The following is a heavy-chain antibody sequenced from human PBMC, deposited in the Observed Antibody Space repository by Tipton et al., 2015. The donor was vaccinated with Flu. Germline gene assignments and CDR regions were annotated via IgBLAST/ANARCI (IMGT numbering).Heavy chain of an antibody. Sequence: SGFTFSDYYMSWVRQAPGKGLEWASHISSSGSIINYADSVKGRFTISRDNAKNSLFLQMNSLRAEDTAVYYCARDHPPSITVLGEITDYFGMAVWGQGTTVTVSS. CDR3: ARDHPPSITVLGEITDYFGMAV. CDR2: ISSSGSII. J-gene: IGHJ6*02. D-gene: IGHD3-3*01. V-gene: IGHV3-11*01. CDR1: GFTFSDYY.